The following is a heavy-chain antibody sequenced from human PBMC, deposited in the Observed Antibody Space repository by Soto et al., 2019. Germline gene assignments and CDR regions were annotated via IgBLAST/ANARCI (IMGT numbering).Heavy chain of an antibody. CDR2: IYYSGST. CDR3: AREENGRCLEWPTANWFDP. CDR1: GGSVSSGSYY. D-gene: IGHD3-3*01. J-gene: IGHJ5*02. V-gene: IGHV4-61*01. Sequence: QVQLQESGPGLVKPSETLSLTCTVSGGSVSSGSYYWSWIRQPPGKGLEWIGYIYYSGSTNYNPYLQSRVTISVDTSKNQFSLKLSSVTAADTAVYYCAREENGRCLEWPTANWFDPWGQGTLVTVSS.